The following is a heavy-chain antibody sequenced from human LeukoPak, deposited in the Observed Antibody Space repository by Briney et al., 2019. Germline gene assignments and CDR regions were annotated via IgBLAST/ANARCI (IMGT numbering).Heavy chain of an antibody. Sequence: PGGSLRLSCAASGFIYSSYGMSWVRQAPGKGLEWVSSISGSGGSTYYADSVKGRFTISRDNSKNTLYLQMNSLRSQDAAVYYCARGAINPLLYYFDYWGQGTLVTVSS. CDR3: ARGAINPLLYYFDY. CDR2: ISGSGGST. CDR1: GFIYSSYG. V-gene: IGHV3-23*01. J-gene: IGHJ4*02. D-gene: IGHD2-21*01.